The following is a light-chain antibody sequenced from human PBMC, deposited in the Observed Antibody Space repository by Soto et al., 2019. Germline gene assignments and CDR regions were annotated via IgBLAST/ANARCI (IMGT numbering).Light chain of an antibody. CDR1: QSVFYSSNNKNC. CDR3: QQYYSTPLT. J-gene: IGKJ4*01. CDR2: WAS. Sequence: DIVMTQSPDSLAVSLGERATINCKSSQSVFYSSNNKNCLAWYQQKPGQSPKLLIYWASTRESGVPDRFSGSGSGTDFTRTISSLQAEDVAIYYCQQYYSTPLTFGGGNKVEIK. V-gene: IGKV4-1*01.